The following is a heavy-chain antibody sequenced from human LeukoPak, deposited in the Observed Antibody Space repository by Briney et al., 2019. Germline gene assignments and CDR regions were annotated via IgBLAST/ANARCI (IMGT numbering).Heavy chain of an antibody. CDR3: ALSVPLAYYDSSGYYDY. V-gene: IGHV1-69*13. J-gene: IGHJ4*02. CDR1: GGTFSSYA. CDR2: IIPIFGTA. D-gene: IGHD3-22*01. Sequence: SVKVSCKASGGTFSSYAISWVRQAPGQGLEWMGGIIPIFGTANYAQKFQGRVTITADESTSTTYMELSSLRSEDTAVYYCALSVPLAYYDSSGYYDYWGQGTLVTVSS.